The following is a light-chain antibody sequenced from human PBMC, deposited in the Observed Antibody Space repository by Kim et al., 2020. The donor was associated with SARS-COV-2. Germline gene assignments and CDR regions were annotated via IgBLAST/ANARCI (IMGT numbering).Light chain of an antibody. J-gene: IGLJ3*02. CDR3: QSHDSSLSGWV. Sequence: QSALTQPPSVSGAPGQKVTISCTGSSSNIGAGYDVQWYQQIPGTAPKVLIYGNSNRPSGVPDRFSGSKSGTSASLAITGLQAEDEADYYCQSHDSSLSGWVFGGGTQLTVL. V-gene: IGLV1-40*01. CDR1: SSNIGAGYD. CDR2: GNS.